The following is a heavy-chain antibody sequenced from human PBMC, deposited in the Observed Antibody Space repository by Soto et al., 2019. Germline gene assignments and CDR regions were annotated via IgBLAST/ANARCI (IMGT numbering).Heavy chain of an antibody. D-gene: IGHD6-19*01. V-gene: IGHV3-66*01. J-gene: IGHJ4*02. CDR1: GFTVSSNY. CDR2: IYSGGST. CDR3: ATRIAVARWSFDY. Sequence: GGSLRLSCAASGFTVSSNYMSWVRQAPGKGLEWVSVIYSGGSTYYADSVKGRFTISRGNSKNTLYLQMNSLRAEDTAVYYCATRIAVARWSFDYWGQGTLVTVSS.